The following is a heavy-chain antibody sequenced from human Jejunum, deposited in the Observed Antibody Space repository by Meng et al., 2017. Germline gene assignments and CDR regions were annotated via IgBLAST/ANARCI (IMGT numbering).Heavy chain of an antibody. CDR2: IYYSGST. Sequence: VKIQDWDTGLVTPSQTLPLTFTVSGASFHSPDYLWSWIRQPTEKGLEWIGYIYYSGSTYYNPSLKSRVSISGDTSNKQFSLKLTSVTAADTAVYYCARSPYSGSALPFFDYWGQGSLVTVSS. J-gene: IGHJ4*02. D-gene: IGHD1-26*01. CDR1: GASFHSPDYL. V-gene: IGHV4-30-4*01. CDR3: ARSPYSGSALPFFDY.